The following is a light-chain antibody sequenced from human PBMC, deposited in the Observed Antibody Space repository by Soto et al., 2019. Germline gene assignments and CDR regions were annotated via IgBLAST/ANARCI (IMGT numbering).Light chain of an antibody. CDR2: DTS. Sequence: EIVMTQSPATLSVSPGERATLSCRASQSVSIKLAWYQQKLGQAPRLLIYDTSTRATGIPARFSGSGSGTEFTLTISSLQSEDFAVYYCQQYNNWPPITFGQGTRLDIK. CDR3: QQYNNWPPIT. CDR1: QSVSIK. V-gene: IGKV3-15*01. J-gene: IGKJ5*01.